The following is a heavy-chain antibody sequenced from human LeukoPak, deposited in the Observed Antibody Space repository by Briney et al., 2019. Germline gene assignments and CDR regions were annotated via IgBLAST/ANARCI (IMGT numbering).Heavy chain of an antibody. J-gene: IGHJ4*02. CDR1: GFTFSTYV. Sequence: GGSLRLSCSVSGFTFSTYVMHWVRQAPGKGLEYVSAISSNGDNIYYADSVKGRFTISRDNSKNTLYLQMSSLRPDDTAVYFCVRGTGYWGQGTLVTVSS. CDR2: ISSNGDNI. V-gene: IGHV3-64D*06. CDR3: VRGTGY.